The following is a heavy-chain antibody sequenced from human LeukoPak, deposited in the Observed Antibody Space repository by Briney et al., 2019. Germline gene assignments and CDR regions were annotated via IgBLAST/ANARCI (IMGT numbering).Heavy chain of an antibody. V-gene: IGHV3-53*01. Sequence: GGSLRLSCAASGFTVSSNYMSWVRQAPGKGLEWVSVIYSGGSTYYADSVKGRFTISRDNSKNTLYLQMNSLRAEDTAVYYCARFMGSSGYYSDYWGQGTLVTVSS. CDR3: ARFMGSSGYYSDY. CDR1: GFTVSSNY. J-gene: IGHJ4*02. D-gene: IGHD3-22*01. CDR2: IYSGGST.